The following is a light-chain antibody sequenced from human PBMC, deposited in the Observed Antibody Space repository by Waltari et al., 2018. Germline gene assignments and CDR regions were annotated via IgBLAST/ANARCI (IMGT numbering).Light chain of an antibody. CDR1: QTISDY. J-gene: IGKJ3*01. CDR2: AAS. V-gene: IGKV1-9*01. Sequence: IHLTQSPSSLSASVGDRVTITCRAPQTISDYLAWFQQKPGQAPKLLIYAASTLQTGVPPRFSGSGSGTEFTLTISSLQPEDFATYYCQQLNSFGPGTRVDI. CDR3: QQLNS.